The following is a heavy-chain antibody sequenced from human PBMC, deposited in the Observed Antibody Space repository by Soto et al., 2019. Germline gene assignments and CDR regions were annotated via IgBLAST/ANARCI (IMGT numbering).Heavy chain of an antibody. D-gene: IGHD4-4*01. CDR2: VYYRGRS. V-gene: IGHV4-39*01. CDR3: VSQRTTVINQAYFDY. J-gene: IGHJ4*02. Sequence: SETLSLTCTVSGGSVTNSSYYWGWIRQSPGKGLEWIGSVYYRGRSYSKSSVKSRVTISVDTSKNQFSLNLNSVTASDTAVYFSVSQRTTVINQAYFDYWGPGALVTVSA. CDR1: GGSVTNSSYY.